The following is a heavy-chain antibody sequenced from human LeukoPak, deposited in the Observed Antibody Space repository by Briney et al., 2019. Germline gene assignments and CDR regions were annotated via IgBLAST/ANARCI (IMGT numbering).Heavy chain of an antibody. CDR3: ATSSRYSSSLTFDP. V-gene: IGHV1-24*01. J-gene: IGHJ5*02. CDR1: GYTLTELS. Sequence: ASVKVSCKVSGYTLTELSMHWVRQAPGEGLEWMGGFDPEDGETIYAQKFQGRVTMTEDTSTDTAYMELSSLRSEDTAVYYCATSSRYSSSLTFDPWGQGTLVTASS. CDR2: FDPEDGET. D-gene: IGHD6-13*01.